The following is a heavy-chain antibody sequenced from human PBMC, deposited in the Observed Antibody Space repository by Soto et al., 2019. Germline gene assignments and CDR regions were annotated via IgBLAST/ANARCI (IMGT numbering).Heavy chain of an antibody. Sequence: QVQLQQWGAGLLKPSETLSLTCAVYGGSFSGYYWSWIRQPPGKGLEWIGEINHSGSTNYNPSLKSRVTISVDTSKNQFSLKLSSVTAADTAVYYCARWNIVVVPAATTPYYYYGMDVWGQGTTVTVSS. J-gene: IGHJ6*02. CDR2: INHSGST. CDR1: GGSFSGYY. V-gene: IGHV4-34*01. CDR3: ARWNIVVVPAATTPYYYYGMDV. D-gene: IGHD2-2*01.